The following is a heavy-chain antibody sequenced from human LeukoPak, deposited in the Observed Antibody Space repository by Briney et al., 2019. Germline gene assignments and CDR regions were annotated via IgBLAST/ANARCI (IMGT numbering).Heavy chain of an antibody. CDR3: AKDQPYLSYGGYSCWDY. CDR1: GFTFSNYA. V-gene: IGHV3-23*01. CDR2: VSGGGTST. J-gene: IGHJ4*02. D-gene: IGHD5-12*01. Sequence: GGSLRLSGAASGFTFSNYAMSWVRQTPGKGLEWVSAVSGGGTSTYYADSVKGRFTISRDNTKNTLYLQMNSLRAEDTAVYYCAKDQPYLSYGGYSCWDYWGQGILVTVSS.